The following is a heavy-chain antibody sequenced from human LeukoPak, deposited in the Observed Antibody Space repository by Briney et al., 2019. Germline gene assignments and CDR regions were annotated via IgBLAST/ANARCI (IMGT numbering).Heavy chain of an antibody. V-gene: IGHV4-59*01. Sequence: PSETLSLTCTVSGGSISSYYWSWIRQPPGKGLEWIGYIYYSGSTNYNPSLKSRVTISVDTSKNQFSLKLSSVTAADTAVYYCASARTIYHSFEYWGQGILVTVSS. CDR3: ASARTIYHSFEY. CDR2: IYYSGST. CDR1: GGSISSYY. J-gene: IGHJ4*02. D-gene: IGHD4/OR15-4a*01.